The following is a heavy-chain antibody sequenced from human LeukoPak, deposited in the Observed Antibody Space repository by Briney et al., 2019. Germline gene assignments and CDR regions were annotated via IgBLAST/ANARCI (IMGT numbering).Heavy chain of an antibody. J-gene: IGHJ4*02. CDR1: GFSVSRNY. D-gene: IGHD3-10*01. CDR2: IYDDGTI. Sequence: GGSLRLSCAASGFSVSRNYMSWVRQAPGRGLEWVSVIYDDGTIYYADSVRGRFTISRDNSKNTVYLQMNSLRGDDTALYYCARGTDYYGAVFDYWGQGTLVTVSS. V-gene: IGHV3-53*01. CDR3: ARGTDYYGAVFDY.